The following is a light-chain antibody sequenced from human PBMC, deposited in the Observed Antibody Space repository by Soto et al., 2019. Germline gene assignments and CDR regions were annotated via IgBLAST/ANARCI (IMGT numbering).Light chain of an antibody. CDR2: SNN. CDR3: AAWDYSLNAYV. J-gene: IGLJ1*01. CDR1: SSNIGSNT. V-gene: IGLV1-44*01. Sequence: QSVLTQPPSASGTPGQRVTISCSGSSSNIGSNTVNWYQQLPGTAPKLLIHSNNQRPSGVPDRFSGSKSGTSDSLAISGLQSEDEADYYCAAWDYSLNAYVFGTG.